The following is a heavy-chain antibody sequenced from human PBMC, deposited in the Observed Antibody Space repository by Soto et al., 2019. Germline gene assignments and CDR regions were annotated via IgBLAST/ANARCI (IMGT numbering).Heavy chain of an antibody. J-gene: IGHJ6*02. D-gene: IGHD3-22*01. CDR1: GYTFTSYD. CDR2: MNPNSGNT. CDR3: ARSGGGVALDSYYYYYGMDV. Sequence: QVQLVQSGAEVKKPGASVKVSCKASGYTFTSYDINWVRQATGQGLEWMGWMNPNSGNTGYAQKFQDRVTMTRNTSKSTAYMELRSLRSEDTGVYCGARSGGGVALDSYYYYYGMDVWGQGTTVTVSS. V-gene: IGHV1-8*01.